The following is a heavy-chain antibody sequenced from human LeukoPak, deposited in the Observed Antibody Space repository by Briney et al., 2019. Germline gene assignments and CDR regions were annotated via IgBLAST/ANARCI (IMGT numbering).Heavy chain of an antibody. V-gene: IGHV4-31*03. CDR2: IYYSGST. CDR3: ARVQDGYCSGGSCYGGFDY. Sequence: PSETLSLTCTVSGGSISSGGYYWSWIRQHPGKGLEWIGYIYYSGSTYYNPSLKSRVTISVDTSKNQFSLKLSSVTAADTAVYYCARVQDGYCSGGSCYGGFDYWGQGTLVTVSS. J-gene: IGHJ4*02. D-gene: IGHD2-15*01. CDR1: GGSISSGGYY.